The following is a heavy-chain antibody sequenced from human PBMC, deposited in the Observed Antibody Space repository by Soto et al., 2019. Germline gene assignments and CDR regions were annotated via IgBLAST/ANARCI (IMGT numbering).Heavy chain of an antibody. J-gene: IGHJ4*02. D-gene: IGHD4-17*01. CDR2: IYHTEST. CDR1: GDSISSSFW. CDR3: ARYDFGTFDY. Sequence: SETLSLTCAVSGDSISSSFWWSWVRQPPGKGLEWIGEIYHTESTVYNPSLKSRVTISVDKSKNQFSLNLDSVTAADTAVYYCARYDFGTFDYWGRGILVTVSS. V-gene: IGHV4-4*02.